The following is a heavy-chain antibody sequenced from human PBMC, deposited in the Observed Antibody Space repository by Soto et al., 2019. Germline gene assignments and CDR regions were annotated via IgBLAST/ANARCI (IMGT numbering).Heavy chain of an antibody. CDR3: AKDGIGGDYYYYGMDV. Sequence: GGSLRLSCAASGFTFSSYGMHWVRQAPGKGLEWVAVISYDGSNKYYADSVKGRYTISRDNYKNTQYLQMNNLRAEDTAVYYCAKDGIGGDYYYYGMDVWGQGT. D-gene: IGHD1-26*01. J-gene: IGHJ6*02. CDR1: GFTFSSYG. V-gene: IGHV3-30*18. CDR2: ISYDGSNK.